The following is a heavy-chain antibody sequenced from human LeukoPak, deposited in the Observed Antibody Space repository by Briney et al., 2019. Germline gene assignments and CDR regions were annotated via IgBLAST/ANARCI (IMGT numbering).Heavy chain of an antibody. V-gene: IGHV1-2*02. J-gene: IGHJ6*02. CDR2: INPNSGGT. D-gene: IGHD6-19*01. Sequence: ASVKVSCKASGYTFTGYYMHWVRQAPGQGLEWMGWINPNSGGTNYAQKFQGRVTMTRDTSISTAYMELSRLRSDDTAMYYCARNTVAGAYYYYGMDVWGQGTTVTVSS. CDR1: GYTFTGYY. CDR3: ARNTVAGAYYYYGMDV.